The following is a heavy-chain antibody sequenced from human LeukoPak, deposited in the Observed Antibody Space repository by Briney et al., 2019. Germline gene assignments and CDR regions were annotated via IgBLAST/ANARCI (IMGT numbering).Heavy chain of an antibody. Sequence: TLSLTYTVSVGSIRSYYWSWIRLPAGTALEWLGRIYTSGITNYNPSLQSRVTMSVDTSKNQFSLKLNSVTAADTAVYYCARGRDWNYLFFDYWGQGTLVTVSS. J-gene: IGHJ4*02. CDR3: ARGRDWNYLFFDY. CDR2: IYTSGIT. V-gene: IGHV4-4*07. D-gene: IGHD1-7*01. CDR1: VGSIRSYY.